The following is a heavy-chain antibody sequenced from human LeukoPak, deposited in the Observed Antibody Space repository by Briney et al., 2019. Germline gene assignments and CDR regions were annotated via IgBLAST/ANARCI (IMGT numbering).Heavy chain of an antibody. CDR1: GYTFTGYY. J-gene: IGHJ4*02. D-gene: IGHD3-16*02. Sequence: SVKVSCKASGYTFTGYYMHWVRQAPGQGLEWMGWINPNSGGTNYAQKFQGRVTMTRDTSISTAYMELSRLRSEDTAVYYCARDLSADSAFDYWGQGTLVTVSS. V-gene: IGHV1-2*02. CDR2: INPNSGGT. CDR3: ARDLSADSAFDY.